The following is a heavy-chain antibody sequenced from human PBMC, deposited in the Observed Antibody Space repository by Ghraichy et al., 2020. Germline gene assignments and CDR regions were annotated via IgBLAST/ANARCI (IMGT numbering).Heavy chain of an antibody. CDR1: GFSFSSFA. Sequence: GGSLRLSCAASGFSFSSFAMSWVRQAPGKGLQWVSIVSSSGGTSHYADSVKGRFTVSRDNSKNTLYLQMTSLRDEDTGIYYCAKDGRVTFGEVIVSSFFDSWGQGTLVSVSS. CDR3: AKDGRVTFGEVIVSSFFDS. V-gene: IGHV3-23*01. CDR2: VSSSGGTS. J-gene: IGHJ4*02. D-gene: IGHD3-16*02.